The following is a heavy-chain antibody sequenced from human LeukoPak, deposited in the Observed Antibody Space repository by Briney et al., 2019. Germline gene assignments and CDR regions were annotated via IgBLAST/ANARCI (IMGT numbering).Heavy chain of an antibody. D-gene: IGHD3-3*01. Sequence: SETLSLTCTVSVGSISSSSYYWGWIRQPPGKGLEWIGSIYYSGSTYYNPSLKSRVTISVDTSKNQFSLKLSSVTAADTAVYYCASRTIFGVVIRDYWGQGTLVTVSS. J-gene: IGHJ4*02. CDR1: VGSISSSSYY. V-gene: IGHV4-39*01. CDR3: ASRTIFGVVIRDY. CDR2: IYYSGST.